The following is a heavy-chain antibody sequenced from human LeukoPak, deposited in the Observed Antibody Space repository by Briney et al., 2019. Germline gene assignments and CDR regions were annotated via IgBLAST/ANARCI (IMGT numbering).Heavy chain of an antibody. Sequence: PGGSLRLSCAASGFTFSTYAMHWVRQAPGKGLEWVSSISSSSSYMYYADSVKGRFTISRDNAQNSLYLQMNSLRAEDTAVYYCARAVYFGFDYWGQGTLVTVSS. CDR1: GFTFSTYA. CDR2: ISSSSSYM. D-gene: IGHD2-8*01. J-gene: IGHJ4*02. CDR3: ARAVYFGFDY. V-gene: IGHV3-21*01.